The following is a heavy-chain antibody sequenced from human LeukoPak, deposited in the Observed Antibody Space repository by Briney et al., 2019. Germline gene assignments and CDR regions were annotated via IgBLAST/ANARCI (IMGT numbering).Heavy chain of an antibody. Sequence: GGSLRLSCAASGFTFSSYAMSWVRQAPGKGLEWMGTIYPGDSDTRYSPSFQGQVTISADKSISTAYLQWSSLKASDTAMYYCARPGVSAAVPWNAFDIWGQETMVTVSS. J-gene: IGHJ3*02. CDR1: GFTFSSYA. CDR3: ARPGVSAAVPWNAFDI. D-gene: IGHD6-13*01. CDR2: IYPGDSDT. V-gene: IGHV5-51*01.